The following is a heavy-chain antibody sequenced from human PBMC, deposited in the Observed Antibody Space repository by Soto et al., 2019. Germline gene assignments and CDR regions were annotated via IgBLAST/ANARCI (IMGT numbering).Heavy chain of an antibody. D-gene: IGHD2-2*01. CDR1: GFTFTSYY. CDR2: INPSGGTT. J-gene: IGHJ6*03. V-gene: IGHV1-46*03. Sequence: GASVKVSCKASGFTFTSYYMHWVRQAPGQRLEWMGIINPSGGTTTYAQNFQDRVTMTRDTSTSTVYMELSSLRSEDTAVYYCAMRSTEGAYYYMDVWGKGTTVTVSS. CDR3: AMRSTEGAYYYMDV.